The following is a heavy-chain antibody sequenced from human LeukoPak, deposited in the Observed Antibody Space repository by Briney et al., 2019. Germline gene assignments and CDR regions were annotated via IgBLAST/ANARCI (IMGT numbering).Heavy chain of an antibody. J-gene: IGHJ5*02. CDR3: ARDPSNTSGWKTWFDT. CDR1: GYTFTGYG. D-gene: IGHD6-19*01. V-gene: IGHV1-18*01. Sequence: ASVKVSCKASGYTFTGYGISWMRQAPGQGLEWMGWISAYNGNTNYAQKLQGRVTMTTDTSTTTAYMELRSLRSDDTAFYYCARDPSNTSGWKTWFDTWGQGTLVTVSS. CDR2: ISAYNGNT.